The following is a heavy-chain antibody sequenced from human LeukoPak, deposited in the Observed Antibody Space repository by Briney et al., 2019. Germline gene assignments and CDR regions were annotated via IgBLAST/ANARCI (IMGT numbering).Heavy chain of an antibody. CDR2: MNPNSGNT. Sequence: ASVKVSCKASGYTFTSYDINWVRQATGQGLEWMGWMNPNSGNTGYAQKFQGRVTITRNTSISTAYMELSSLRSEDTAVYYCARGGRLVVAAIERGGHNWFDPWGQGTLVTVSS. D-gene: IGHD2-15*01. CDR3: ARGGRLVVAAIERGGHNWFDP. CDR1: GYTFTSYD. J-gene: IGHJ5*02. V-gene: IGHV1-8*03.